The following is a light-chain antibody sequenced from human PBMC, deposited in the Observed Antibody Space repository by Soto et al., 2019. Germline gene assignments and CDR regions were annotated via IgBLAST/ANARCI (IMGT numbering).Light chain of an antibody. J-gene: IGKJ5*01. V-gene: IGKV3-20*01. CDR1: QPVSSNF. CDR3: QQYDSSPIT. Sequence: ELVLTQSPGTLSLSPGESAALSCMASQPVSSNFLAWYQQKPGQAPRLLIYGVSSRASGIPDRFFGSGSGTDFTLTISRLEPEDFAVYFCQQYDSSPITFGQGTRLEIK. CDR2: GVS.